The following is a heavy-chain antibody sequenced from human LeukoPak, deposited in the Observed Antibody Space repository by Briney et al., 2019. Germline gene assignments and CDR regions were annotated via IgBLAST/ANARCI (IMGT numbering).Heavy chain of an antibody. CDR2: TNWNGGTT. D-gene: IGHD3-10*01. CDR3: ARDWSYIALDV. CDR1: GYTFQSHG. V-gene: IGHV3-20*04. J-gene: IGHJ3*01. Sequence: GGSLRLSCAASGYTFQSHGMSWVRQAPGKGLEWVSGTNWNGGTTSYADSVKGRFTISRDNARRTLYLQMDSLRAEDTALYYCARDWSYIALDVWGQGTMVTVSS.